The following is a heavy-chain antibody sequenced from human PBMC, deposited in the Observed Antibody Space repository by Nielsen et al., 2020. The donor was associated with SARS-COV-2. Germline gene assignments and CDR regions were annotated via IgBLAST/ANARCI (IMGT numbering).Heavy chain of an antibody. CDR3: ARDRAYVDYDSSGWSPVVDY. CDR2: IRSYANEYAT. J-gene: IGHJ4*02. Sequence: GESLKISCVASGFTFSGSAMHWVRQASGKGLEWLGRIRSYANEYATAYTASVKGRFTISRDDSKNTAYLQMNSLRVEDTAVYYCARDRAYVDYDSSGWSPVVDYWGQGTLVTVSS. D-gene: IGHD3-3*01. V-gene: IGHV3-73*01. CDR1: GFTFSGSA.